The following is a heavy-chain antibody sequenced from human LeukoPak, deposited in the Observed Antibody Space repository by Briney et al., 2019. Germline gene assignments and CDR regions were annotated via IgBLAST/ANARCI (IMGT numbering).Heavy chain of an antibody. Sequence: GESLKISCKGSGYSFTSYWIGWARQMPGKGLEWMGIIYPGDSDTRYSPSFQGQVTISADKSISTAYLQWSSLKASDTAMYYCARTYYVWGSYRSFDYWGQGTLVTASS. V-gene: IGHV5-51*01. CDR3: ARTYYVWGSYRSFDY. J-gene: IGHJ4*02. CDR2: IYPGDSDT. D-gene: IGHD3-16*02. CDR1: GYSFTSYW.